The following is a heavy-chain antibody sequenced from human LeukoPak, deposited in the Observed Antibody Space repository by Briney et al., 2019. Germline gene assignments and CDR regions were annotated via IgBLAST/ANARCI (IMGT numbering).Heavy chain of an antibody. CDR2: IYYSGST. D-gene: IGHD1-26*01. V-gene: IGHV4-39*07. Sequence: SETLSLTCTVSGGSISSSSYYWGWIRQPPGKGLEWIGSIYYSGSTYYNPPLKSRVTISVDTSKNQFSLQLNSVTPEDTAVYYCARVGGSYGGYYFDYWGQGTLVTVSS. J-gene: IGHJ4*02. CDR3: ARVGGSYGGYYFDY. CDR1: GGSISSSSYY.